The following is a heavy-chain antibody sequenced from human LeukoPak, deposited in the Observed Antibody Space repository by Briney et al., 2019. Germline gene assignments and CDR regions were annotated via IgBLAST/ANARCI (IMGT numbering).Heavy chain of an antibody. CDR2: IRYDGSNK. V-gene: IGHV3-30*02. J-gene: IGHJ4*02. Sequence: GGSLRLSCAASGFTFSSYGMHWVRQAPGKGLEWVAFIRYDGSNKYYADSVKGRFTISRDNSKNTLYLQMNSLRAEDTAVYYCAREMATIGFISGGLDYWGQGTLVTVSS. D-gene: IGHD5-24*01. CDR1: GFTFSSYG. CDR3: AREMATIGFISGGLDY.